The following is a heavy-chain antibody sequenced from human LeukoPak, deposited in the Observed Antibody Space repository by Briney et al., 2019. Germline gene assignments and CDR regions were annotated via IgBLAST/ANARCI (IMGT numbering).Heavy chain of an antibody. CDR1: GGSISSSSYY. D-gene: IGHD6-13*01. CDR3: ARDLTVQEEQQLVEGVWFDP. V-gene: IGHV4-39*07. J-gene: IGHJ5*02. CDR2: IYYSGNT. Sequence: PSETLSLTCSVTGGSISSSSYYWGWIRQPPGMGLEWIGSIYYSGNTYYNPSLKSRVTISVDTSKNQFSLKLSSVTAADTAVYYCARDLTVQEEQQLVEGVWFDPWGQGTLVTVSS.